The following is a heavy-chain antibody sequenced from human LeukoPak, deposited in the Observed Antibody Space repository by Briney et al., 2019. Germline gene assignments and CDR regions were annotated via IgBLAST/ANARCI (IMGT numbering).Heavy chain of an antibody. J-gene: IGHJ5*02. CDR3: ARLLLAVAGRARFDP. CDR1: GYTFTGYY. CDR2: INPNSGGT. D-gene: IGHD6-19*01. V-gene: IGHV1-2*02. Sequence: ASVKVSCKASGYTFTGYYMHWVRQAPGQGLEWMGWINPNSGGTNYAQKFQGRVTMTRDTSISTAYMELSRLRSDDTAVYYCARLLLAVAGRARFDPWGQGTLVTVSS.